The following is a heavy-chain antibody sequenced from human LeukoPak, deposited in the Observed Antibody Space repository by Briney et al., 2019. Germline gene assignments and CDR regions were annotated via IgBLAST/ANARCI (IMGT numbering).Heavy chain of an antibody. CDR3: ATGPPYDWQLGYYFDY. J-gene: IGHJ4*02. D-gene: IGHD6-13*01. CDR2: FDPEDGET. CDR1: GYTLTELS. V-gene: IGHV1-24*01. Sequence: ASVKVSCKVSGYTLTELSMHWVRQAPGKGLEWMGGFDPEDGETIYAQKFQGRVTMTEDTSTDTAYMELSSLRSEDTAVYYCATGPPYDWQLGYYFDYWGQGTLVTVPS.